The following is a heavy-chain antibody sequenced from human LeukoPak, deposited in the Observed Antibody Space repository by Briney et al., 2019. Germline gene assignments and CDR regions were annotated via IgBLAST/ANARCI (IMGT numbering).Heavy chain of an antibody. J-gene: IGHJ5*02. CDR1: GFTFSSYG. CDR3: AKSGVRGVIIFWFDP. V-gene: IGHV3-33*06. CDR2: IWYDGSNK. Sequence: PGGSLRLSCAASGFTFSSYGMHWVRQAPGKGLEWVAVIWYDGSNKYYADSVKGRFTISRDNSKNTLYLQMNSLRAEDTAVYYCAKSGVRGVIIFWFDPWGQGTLVTVSS. D-gene: IGHD3-10*01.